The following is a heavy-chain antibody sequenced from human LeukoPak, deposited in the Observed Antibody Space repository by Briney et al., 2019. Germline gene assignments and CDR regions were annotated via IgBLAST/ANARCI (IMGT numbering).Heavy chain of an antibody. V-gene: IGHV3-23*01. J-gene: IGHJ4*02. CDR3: AKIRGYSYGCGDY. CDR2: ISDSGGST. CDR1: GFTFRTYA. Sequence: GGSLRLSCAASGFTFRTYAMSWVRQAPGKGLEWVSDISDSGGSTHYADSVKGRFTISRDNSKNTLYLQMSSLRAEDTAVYFCAKIRGYSYGCGDYWGQGTLVTVSS. D-gene: IGHD5-18*01.